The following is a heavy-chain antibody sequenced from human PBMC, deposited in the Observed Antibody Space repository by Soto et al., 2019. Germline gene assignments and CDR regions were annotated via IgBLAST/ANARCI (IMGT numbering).Heavy chain of an antibody. CDR2: IISKAYGGTT. Sequence: GGTLHSPAQLLDTPLVIILWHGSDRLQGGGQEWVSFIISKAYGGTTEYAASVKGRFTISRDDSKSIAYLQMNRLQSEDTAVYYCARDVASYDYGDFYGMDVWGQGTTVTVSS. CDR3: ARDVASYDYGDFYGMDV. CDR1: DTPLVIIL. J-gene: IGHJ6*02. V-gene: IGHV3-49*03. D-gene: IGHD4-17*01.